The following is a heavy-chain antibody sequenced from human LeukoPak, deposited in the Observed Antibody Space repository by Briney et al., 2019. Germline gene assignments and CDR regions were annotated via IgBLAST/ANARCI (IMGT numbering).Heavy chain of an antibody. CDR3: ASESYCSGGSCSFQRFAS. CDR2: IDTNSGGT. V-gene: IGHV1-2*02. D-gene: IGHD2-15*01. Sequence: ASVKVSCMASGYTFTACYMHWVRQSPAQGLEWMGWIDTNSGGTKYAQKFQSRVTITRDTSIGTAYMELSSLISDDTAVYYCASESYCSGGSCSFQRFASSGQGTLVTVSS. CDR1: GYTFTACY. J-gene: IGHJ5*01.